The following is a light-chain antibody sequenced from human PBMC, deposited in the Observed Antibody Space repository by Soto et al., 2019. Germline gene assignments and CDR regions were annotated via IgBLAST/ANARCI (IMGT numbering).Light chain of an antibody. CDR3: PQYGSSPLT. Sequence: PGERATLSCRASQSVSSSYLAWYQQKPGQAPRLLIYGASSRATGIPDRFSGSGSGTDFTLTISRLEPEDFAVYFCPQYGSSPLTFGGGTKVEIK. CDR2: GAS. CDR1: QSVSSSY. V-gene: IGKV3-20*01. J-gene: IGKJ4*01.